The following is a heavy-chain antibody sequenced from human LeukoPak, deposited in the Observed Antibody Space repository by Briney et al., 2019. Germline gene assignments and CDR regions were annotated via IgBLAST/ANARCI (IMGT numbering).Heavy chain of an antibody. Sequence: SQTLSLTCAISGDSVSSNSVAWTWIRQSPSRGLEWLGRTYYRSKWYTDYAPSVNGRITINPETSRSQVSLHLNSVTPDDTAVYYCARAWYTSTSTVYNGMAVWGQGTTVTVSS. V-gene: IGHV6-1*01. J-gene: IGHJ6*02. CDR1: GDSVSSNSVA. D-gene: IGHD6-13*01. CDR3: ARAWYTSTSTVYNGMAV. CDR2: TYYRSKWYT.